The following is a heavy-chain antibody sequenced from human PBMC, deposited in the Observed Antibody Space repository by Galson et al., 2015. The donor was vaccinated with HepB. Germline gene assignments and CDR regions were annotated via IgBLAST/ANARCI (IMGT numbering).Heavy chain of an antibody. CDR3: ARAPSAVVVTYFDL. D-gene: IGHD2-2*01. J-gene: IGHJ2*01. CDR1: GFTFSSYA. Sequence: LRLSCAASGFTFSSYAMSWVRQSPGKGLEWIGYIYHTGSTNYNPSLKSRVTISVDTSKSQFSLNLGSVTAADTAMYYCARAPSAVVVTYFDLWGRGTLVTVSS. V-gene: IGHV4-59*01. CDR2: IYHTGST.